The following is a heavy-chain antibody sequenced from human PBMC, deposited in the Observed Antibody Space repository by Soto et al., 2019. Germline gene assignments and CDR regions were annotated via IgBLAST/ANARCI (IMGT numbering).Heavy chain of an antibody. CDR2: ISAYNAHT. V-gene: IGHV1-18*01. Sequence: QVQLVQSGAEVKKPGASVKVSCKASGYTFISYGITWVRQAPGQGLEWMGWISAYNAHTNYGQKFQDRVSLTKDTSTNTPYMEMRSLRSDHTAFYFCARVFRWSSSSWGFDSWGQEPWSPSHQ. J-gene: IGHJ4*01. D-gene: IGHD6-6*01. CDR3: ARVFRWSSSSWGFDS. CDR1: GYTFISYG.